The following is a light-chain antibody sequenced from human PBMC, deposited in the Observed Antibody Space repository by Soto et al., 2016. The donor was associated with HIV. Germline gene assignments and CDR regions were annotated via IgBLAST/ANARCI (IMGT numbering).Light chain of an antibody. CDR2: GKN. V-gene: IGLV3-19*01. CDR3: QSRDSSGNRPWV. CDR1: SLRDYY. Sequence: SSELTQDPAVSVALGQTVRITCQGDSLRDYYATWYQQKPGRAPIVVIYGKNNRPSGIPDRFSGSSSGNTASLTITGAQAEDEAAYHCQSRDSSGNRPWVFGGGTNLTVL. J-gene: IGLJ3*02.